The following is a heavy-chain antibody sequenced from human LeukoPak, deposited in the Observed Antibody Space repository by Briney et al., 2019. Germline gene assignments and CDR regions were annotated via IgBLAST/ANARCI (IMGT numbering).Heavy chain of an antibody. D-gene: IGHD2-2*01. CDR2: ISGSGGST. J-gene: IGHJ4*02. CDR1: GFTFSSYA. Sequence: GGSLRLSCAASGFTFSSYAISWVRQAPGKGLEWVSAISGSGGSTYYADSVKGRFTISRDNSKNTLYLQMNSLRAEDTAVYYCAKDGFVVVPAATQIAVAGTGDYWGQGTLVTVSS. V-gene: IGHV3-23*01. CDR3: AKDGFVVVPAATQIAVAGTGDY.